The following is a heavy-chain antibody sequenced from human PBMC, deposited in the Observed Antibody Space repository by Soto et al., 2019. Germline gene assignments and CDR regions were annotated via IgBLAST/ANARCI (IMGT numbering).Heavy chain of an antibody. V-gene: IGHV4-34*01. CDR3: ARTRNLDV. CDR1: GGSLSGYY. Sequence: QVQLQQWGAGLLKPSETLSLTCAVYGGSLSGYYGNWIRQSPGKGLEWIGEINHSGSTNYNPSLESRVTISIDTSKNQFSLKLSSVTAADTAVYYCARTRNLDVWGQGTTVIVSS. D-gene: IGHD1-1*01. CDR2: INHSGST. J-gene: IGHJ6*02.